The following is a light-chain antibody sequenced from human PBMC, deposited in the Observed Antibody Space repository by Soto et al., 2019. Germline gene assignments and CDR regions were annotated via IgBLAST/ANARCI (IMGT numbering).Light chain of an antibody. V-gene: IGKV3-20*01. J-gene: IGKJ1*01. Sequence: EIVLTQSPGTLSLSPGERATLSCRASQSVSSSYLAWYQLKPGQAPRLLIYGASSSSTGILDRFSGSGSGTDFTLTISRLEPEDFAVYYCQQYGSSPGTFGQGTKVEIK. CDR2: GAS. CDR3: QQYGSSPGT. CDR1: QSVSSSY.